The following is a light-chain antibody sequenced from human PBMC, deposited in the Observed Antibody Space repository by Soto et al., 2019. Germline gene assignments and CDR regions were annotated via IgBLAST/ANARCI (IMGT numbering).Light chain of an antibody. Sequence: DIVLTQSPGTLYLSPGERAILSCRASQSVSSTSLAWYQQRPGQAPRLLSYHVSIRANRIPGRFSGSGSGPDSTLPISPLESDGFAVSFCQQYGTSSLTFGGGTRVEI. CDR3: QQYGTSSLT. CDR2: HVS. CDR1: QSVSSTS. V-gene: IGKV3-20*01. J-gene: IGKJ4*01.